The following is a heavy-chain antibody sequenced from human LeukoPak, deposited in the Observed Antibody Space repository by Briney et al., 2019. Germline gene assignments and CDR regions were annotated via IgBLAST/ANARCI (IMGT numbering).Heavy chain of an antibody. CDR3: AKAVGATSAFDI. CDR2: ISWNSGSI. Sequence: GGSLRLSCAASGFTFDDYAMHWVRQAPGKGLEWVSGISWNSGSIGYADSVKGRFTISRDNAKNSLYLQMNSLRAEDMALYYCAKAVGATSAFDIWGQGTMVTVSS. V-gene: IGHV3-9*03. J-gene: IGHJ3*02. CDR1: GFTFDDYA. D-gene: IGHD1-26*01.